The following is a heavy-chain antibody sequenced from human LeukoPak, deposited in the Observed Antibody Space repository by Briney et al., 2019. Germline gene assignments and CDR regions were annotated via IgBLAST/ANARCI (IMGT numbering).Heavy chain of an antibody. CDR3: AKRED. D-gene: IGHD1-26*01. Sequence: GGSLRLSRAASGFTFSSYGMHWVRQAPGKALEWVAVIWYDGSNKYYADSVKGRFTISRDNSKNTLYLQMNSLRAEDTAVYYCAKREDWGQGTLVTVSS. V-gene: IGHV3-30*02. CDR2: IWYDGSNK. J-gene: IGHJ4*02. CDR1: GFTFSSYG.